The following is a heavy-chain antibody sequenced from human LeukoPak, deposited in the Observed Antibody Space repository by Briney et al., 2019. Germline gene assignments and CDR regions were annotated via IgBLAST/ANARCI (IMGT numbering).Heavy chain of an antibody. Sequence: SVKVSCKASGFTFTSSAMQWVRQARGRRLEWIGWIVVGSGNTNYAQKFQERVTITRDMSTSTAYMELSSLRSEDTAVYYCAALPAYYYDSSGYSSRRGTGGDYWGQGTLVTVSS. CDR2: IVVGSGNT. CDR1: GFTFTSSA. D-gene: IGHD3-22*01. CDR3: AALPAYYYDSSGYSSRRGTGGDY. J-gene: IGHJ4*02. V-gene: IGHV1-58*02.